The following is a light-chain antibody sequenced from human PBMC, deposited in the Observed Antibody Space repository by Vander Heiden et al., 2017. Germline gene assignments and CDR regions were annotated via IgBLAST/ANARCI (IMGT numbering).Light chain of an antibody. CDR2: AAS. J-gene: IGKJ4*01. Sequence: AIRWRQSPSPLSASTGDRVTITCRASQGISSYLAWYQQKPGKAPKLLIYAASTLQSGVPSRFSGSGSGTDFTLTISCLQSEDFATYYCQQYYSYPFTFGGGTKVEIK. CDR3: QQYYSYPFT. V-gene: IGKV1-8*01. CDR1: QGISSY.